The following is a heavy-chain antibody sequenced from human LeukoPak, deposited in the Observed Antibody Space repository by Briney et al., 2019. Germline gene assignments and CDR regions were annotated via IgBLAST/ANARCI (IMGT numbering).Heavy chain of an antibody. V-gene: IGHV1-18*01. Sequence: GASVEVSCKASGYTFTSYGISWVRQAPGQGLEWMGWISAYNGNTNYAQKLQGRVTMTTDTSTSTAYMELRSLRSDDTAVYYCARDPGIVGATTIDYWGQGTLVTVSS. J-gene: IGHJ4*02. D-gene: IGHD1-26*01. CDR3: ARDPGIVGATTIDY. CDR1: GYTFTSYG. CDR2: ISAYNGNT.